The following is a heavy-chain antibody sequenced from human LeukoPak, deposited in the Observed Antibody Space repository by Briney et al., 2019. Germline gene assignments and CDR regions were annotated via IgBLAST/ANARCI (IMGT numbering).Heavy chain of an antibody. CDR2: IYPGDSDT. CDR1: GYIFTTYW. Sequence: GESLKISCKGSGYIFTTYWIAWVRQMPGKCLEWMGIIYPGDSDTRYSPSFQGQVTISADKSISTAYLQWSSLKASDTAMYYCVRLQSTVTTGWFDPWGQGALVTVSS. D-gene: IGHD4-17*01. V-gene: IGHV5-51*01. CDR3: VRLQSTVTTGWFDP. J-gene: IGHJ5*02.